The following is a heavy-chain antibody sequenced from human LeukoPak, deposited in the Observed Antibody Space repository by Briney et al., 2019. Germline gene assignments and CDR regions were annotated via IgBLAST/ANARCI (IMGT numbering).Heavy chain of an antibody. CDR2: IYYSGST. J-gene: IGHJ6*02. CDR3: ARRLPLNRVESGMVRPYERAYYYYGMDV. CDR1: GGSISSSSYY. Sequence: PSETLSLTCTVSGGSISSSSYYWGWIRQPPGMGLVWVGCIYYSGSTYDNASLKSRVTISVDTSKNQFSLKLSSVTAADTAVYYCARRLPLNRVESGMVRPYERAYYYYGMDVWGQGTTVTVSS. D-gene: IGHD3-10*01. V-gene: IGHV4-39*01.